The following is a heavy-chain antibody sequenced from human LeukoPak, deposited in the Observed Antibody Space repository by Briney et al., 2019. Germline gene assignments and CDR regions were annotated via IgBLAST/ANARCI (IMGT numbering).Heavy chain of an antibody. Sequence: SETPSLTCTVSGASVSSASYWSWIRQPPGKGVEWIAHIYNGVNTNYNPSLKSRVTISVDTSKNQFSLRLNSVTAADTAVYYCARSRAFNSGAFDPWGQGSLVTVSS. CDR1: GASVSSASY. CDR2: IYNGVNT. J-gene: IGHJ5*02. V-gene: IGHV4-61*01. D-gene: IGHD1-26*01. CDR3: ARSRAFNSGAFDP.